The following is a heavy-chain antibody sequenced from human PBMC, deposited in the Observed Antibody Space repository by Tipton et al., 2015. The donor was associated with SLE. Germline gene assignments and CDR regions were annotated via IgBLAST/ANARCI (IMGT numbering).Heavy chain of an antibody. CDR2: INHLSMT. CDR3: ARHPHSNSGLHFFDD. D-gene: IGHD1-26*01. Sequence: TLSLTCTVQGGSFNDYYWSWIRQPPGKGLEWIGEINHLSMTNYNPSLRGRVTISVDTSKNQFSLNLSSVTAADTAVYYCARHPHSNSGLHFFDDWGLGTLVTVSS. CDR1: GGSFNDYY. V-gene: IGHV4-34*01. J-gene: IGHJ4*02.